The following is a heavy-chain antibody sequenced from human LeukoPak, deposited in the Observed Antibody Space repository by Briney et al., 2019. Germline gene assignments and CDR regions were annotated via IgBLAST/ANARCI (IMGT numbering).Heavy chain of an antibody. CDR3: ARSSTRHRVNQNDY. CDR2: ISSSSSYI. CDR1: GFTFSSYS. V-gene: IGHV3-21*01. Sequence: PGGSLRLSCAASGFTFSSYSMNWVRQAPGKGLEWVSSISSSSSYIYYADSVKGRFTISRDNAKNSLYLQMNSLRAEDTAVYYCARSSTRHRVNQNDYWGQGTLVTVSS. J-gene: IGHJ4*02. D-gene: IGHD2-2*01.